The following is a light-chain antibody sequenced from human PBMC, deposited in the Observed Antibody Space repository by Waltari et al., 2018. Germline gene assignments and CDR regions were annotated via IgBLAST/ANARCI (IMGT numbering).Light chain of an antibody. CDR1: SIDLRHYHH. Sequence: QSALTQPPSASGSPGQSVPIPSPATSIDLRHYHHVPWDQQPPGNAPKLIISALRKRPAGVPDRFSGSKSGNTASLTVSGLQAADEADYYCSSYAGSNHLLFGGGTKLTVL. J-gene: IGLJ2*01. V-gene: IGLV2-8*01. CDR2: ALR. CDR3: SSYAGSNHLL.